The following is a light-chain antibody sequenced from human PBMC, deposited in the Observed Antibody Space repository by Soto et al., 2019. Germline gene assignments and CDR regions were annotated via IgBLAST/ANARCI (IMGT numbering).Light chain of an antibody. V-gene: IGKV3D-20*01. J-gene: IGKJ5*01. Sequence: EIVLTQSPATLSLSPGERATLSCGASQSVSSSYLAWYQQKPGLAPRLLIYDASSRATGIPDRFSGSGSGTDFPLTIRRLEPEDFAVYYCQQYGSSPPITFGQGTRLEIK. CDR1: QSVSSSY. CDR3: QQYGSSPPIT. CDR2: DAS.